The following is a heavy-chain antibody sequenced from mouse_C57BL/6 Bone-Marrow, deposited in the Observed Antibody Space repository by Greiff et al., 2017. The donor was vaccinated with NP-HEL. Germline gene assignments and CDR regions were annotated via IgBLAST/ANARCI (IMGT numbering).Heavy chain of an antibody. Sequence: DVHLVESGPGLVKPSQSLSLTCSVTGYSITSGYYWNWIRQFPGNKLEWMGYISYDGSNNYNPSLKNRISITRDTSKNQVFLKLNSVTTEDTATYYCARRRYYGSSPYFDYWGQGTTLTVSS. CDR2: ISYDGSN. D-gene: IGHD1-1*01. V-gene: IGHV3-6*01. CDR1: GYSITSGYY. CDR3: ARRRYYGSSPYFDY. J-gene: IGHJ2*01.